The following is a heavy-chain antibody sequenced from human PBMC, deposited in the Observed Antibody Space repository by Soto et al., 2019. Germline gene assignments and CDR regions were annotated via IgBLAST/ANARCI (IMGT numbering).Heavy chain of an antibody. CDR3: GGGGYYDSSGYWHDAFAI. J-gene: IGHJ3*02. Sequence: SETLSLTCTVSGGSISSGDYYWSWIRQPPGKGLEWIGYIYYSGSTYYNPSLKSRVTISVDTSKNQFSLKLSSVTAADTAVYYCGGGGYYDSSGYWHDAFAIWGQGTMVTVSS. D-gene: IGHD3-22*01. CDR1: GGSISSGDYY. CDR2: IYYSGST. V-gene: IGHV4-30-4*01.